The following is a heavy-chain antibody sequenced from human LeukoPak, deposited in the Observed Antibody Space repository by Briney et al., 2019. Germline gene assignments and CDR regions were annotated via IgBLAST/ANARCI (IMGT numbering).Heavy chain of an antibody. CDR1: GGSISSSSYY. CDR2: IYYSGST. Sequence: SETLSLTCTVSGGSISSSSYYWGWIRQPPGKGLEWIGSIYYSGSTYYNPSLKSRVTISVDTSKNQFSLKLSSVTAADTAVYYCARHYIVTLVIDYWGQGTLVTVSS. V-gene: IGHV4-39*01. D-gene: IGHD3-16*02. J-gene: IGHJ4*02. CDR3: ARHYIVTLVIDY.